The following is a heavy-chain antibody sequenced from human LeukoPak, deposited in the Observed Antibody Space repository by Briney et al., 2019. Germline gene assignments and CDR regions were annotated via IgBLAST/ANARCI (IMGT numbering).Heavy chain of an antibody. J-gene: IGHJ4*02. CDR2: ISSSSSYI. Sequence: GGSLRLSCAASGFTFSSYSMNWVRQAPGKGLEWVSSISSSSSYIYYADSVKGRFTISRDNAKNSLYLQMNSLRAEDTAVYYCARDGPVAAPGLDYWGQGTLVTVSS. D-gene: IGHD6-13*01. CDR3: ARDGPVAAPGLDY. CDR1: GFTFSSYS. V-gene: IGHV3-21*01.